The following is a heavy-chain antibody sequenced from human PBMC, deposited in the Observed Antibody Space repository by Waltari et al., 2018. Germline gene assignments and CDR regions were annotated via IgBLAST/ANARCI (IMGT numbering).Heavy chain of an antibody. V-gene: IGHV4-38-2*01. Sequence: QVQLQESGPGLVKPSETLSLTCAVPGYSISSGYYWGWIRAPPGKGLEWIGSIYQSGSTYYNPSLKSRVTISVDTSKNQFSLNLNSVTAGDTAVYYCGRHKASGSMYAAFDIWGQGTMVTVSS. CDR2: IYQSGST. J-gene: IGHJ3*02. CDR3: GRHKASGSMYAAFDI. CDR1: GYSISSGYY. D-gene: IGHD2-8*01.